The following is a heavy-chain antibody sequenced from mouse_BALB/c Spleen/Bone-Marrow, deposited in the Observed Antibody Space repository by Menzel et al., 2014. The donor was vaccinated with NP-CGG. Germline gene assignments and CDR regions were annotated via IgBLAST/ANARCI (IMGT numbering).Heavy chain of an antibody. Sequence: VQLKESGAELVKPGASVKLSCTASGFNIKDTYMHWVKQRPEQGLEWIGRIDPANGNTKYDPKFQGKATITADTSSTTAYLQLSSLTPEDTAFYYCARGKQARCWFAYWGQGTPVTVSA. CDR2: IDPANGNT. J-gene: IGHJ3*01. CDR3: ARGKQARCWFAY. D-gene: IGHD3-1*01. V-gene: IGHV14-3*02. CDR1: GFNIKDTY.